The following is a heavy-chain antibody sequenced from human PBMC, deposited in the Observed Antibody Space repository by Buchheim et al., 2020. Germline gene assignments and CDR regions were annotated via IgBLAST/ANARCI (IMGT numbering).Heavy chain of an antibody. Sequence: QVQLQESGPGLVKPSQTLSLTCTVSGGSISSGDYYWSWIRQPPGKGLEWIGYIYYSGSTYYNPSLKSRVTISVDTSKNQFPLKLSSVTAADTAVYYCARDPVVVVAATYYYYGMDVWGQGTT. CDR2: IYYSGST. J-gene: IGHJ6*02. CDR1: GGSISSGDYY. CDR3: ARDPVVVVAATYYYYGMDV. V-gene: IGHV4-30-4*01. D-gene: IGHD2-15*01.